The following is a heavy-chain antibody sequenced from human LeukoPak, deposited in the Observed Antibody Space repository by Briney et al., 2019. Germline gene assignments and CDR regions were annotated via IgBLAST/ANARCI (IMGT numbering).Heavy chain of an antibody. D-gene: IGHD2-15*01. CDR2: INHSGST. J-gene: IGHJ6*03. Sequence: PSETLSLTCAVYGGSFSGYYWSWIRQPPGKGLEWIGEINHSGSTNYNPSLKSRVTISVDTPKNQFSLKLSSVTAADTAVYYCARVPAYCSGGSCYYYYYYMDVWGKGTTVTVSS. V-gene: IGHV4-34*01. CDR1: GGSFSGYY. CDR3: ARVPAYCSGGSCYYYYYYMDV.